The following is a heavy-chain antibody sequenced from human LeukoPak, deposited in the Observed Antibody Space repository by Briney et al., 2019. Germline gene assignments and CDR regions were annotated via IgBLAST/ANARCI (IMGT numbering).Heavy chain of an antibody. J-gene: IGHJ6*04. D-gene: IGHD3-10*02. CDR2: ISSSGSTT. CDR3: AELGITMIGGV. CDR1: GFTFSSFE. Sequence: PGGSLRLSCAASGFTFSSFEMNWVRQAPGKGREWASVISSSGSTTYYADSVKGRFTISRDNAKNSLYLQMNSLRAEDTAVYYCAELGITMIGGVWGKGTTVTISS. V-gene: IGHV3-48*03.